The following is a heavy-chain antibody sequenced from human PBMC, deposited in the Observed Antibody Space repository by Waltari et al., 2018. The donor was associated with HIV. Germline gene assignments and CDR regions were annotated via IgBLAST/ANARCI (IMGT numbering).Heavy chain of an antibody. CDR3: AKRQQLVRTGWFDP. CDR2: ISGSGGST. CDR1: GFTFYNYA. D-gene: IGHD6-6*01. V-gene: IGHV3-23*01. J-gene: IGHJ5*02. Sequence: EVQLLESGGGLVQPGGALRLACAAAGFTFYNYAMRGVRQAPGKGLEWVSAISGSGGSTYYADSVKGRFTISRDNSKNTLYLQMNSLRAEDTAVYYCAKRQQLVRTGWFDPWGQGTLVTVSS.